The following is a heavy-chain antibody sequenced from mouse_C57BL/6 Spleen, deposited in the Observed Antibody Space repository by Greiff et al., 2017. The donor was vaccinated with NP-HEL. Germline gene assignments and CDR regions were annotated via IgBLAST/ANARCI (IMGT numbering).Heavy chain of an antibody. V-gene: IGHV1-64*01. CDR1: GYTFTSYW. Sequence: QVQLQQPGAELVKPGASVKLSCKASGYTFTSYWMHWVKQRPGQGLEWIGMIHPNSGSTNYNEKFKSKATLTADKSSSTAYMQLSSLTSEDSAVYYCARKGVVAYYFDYWGQGTTLTVSS. CDR2: IHPNSGST. CDR3: ARKGVVAYYFDY. D-gene: IGHD1-1*01. J-gene: IGHJ2*01.